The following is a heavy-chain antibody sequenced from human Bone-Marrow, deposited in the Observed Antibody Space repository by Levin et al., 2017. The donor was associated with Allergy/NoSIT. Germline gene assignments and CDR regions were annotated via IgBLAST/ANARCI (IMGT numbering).Heavy chain of an antibody. CDR3: ARQIVHNWNFWFDP. Sequence: VASVKVSCKGSGYSFTSYWIGWVRQMPGKGLEWMGIIYPGDSDTRYSPSFQGQVTISADKSISTAYLQWSSLKASDTAMYYCARQIVHNWNFWFDPWGQGTLVTVSS. CDR1: GYSFTSYW. D-gene: IGHD1-20*01. V-gene: IGHV5-51*01. CDR2: IYPGDSDT. J-gene: IGHJ5*02.